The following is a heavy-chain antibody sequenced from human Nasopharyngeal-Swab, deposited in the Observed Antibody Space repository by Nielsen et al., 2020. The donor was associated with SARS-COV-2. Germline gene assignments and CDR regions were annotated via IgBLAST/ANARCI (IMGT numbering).Heavy chain of an antibody. Sequence: SLNISCAAPGFTFSSYGMHWVRPAPGKGLEWVAVISYDGSNKYYADSVKGRFTISRDNSKNTLYLQMNSLRAEDTAVYDCAKVHRIAAGAFDIWGQGTMVTVSS. J-gene: IGHJ3*02. V-gene: IGHV3-30*18. CDR3: AKVHRIAAGAFDI. CDR2: ISYDGSNK. D-gene: IGHD6-13*01. CDR1: GFTFSSYG.